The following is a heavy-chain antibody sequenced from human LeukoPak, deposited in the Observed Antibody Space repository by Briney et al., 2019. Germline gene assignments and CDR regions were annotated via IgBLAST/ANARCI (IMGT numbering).Heavy chain of an antibody. CDR2: IYYSGST. D-gene: IGHD4-11*01. V-gene: IGHV4-39*02. Sequence: SETLSLTCTVPGGSISSSSYYWGWIRQPPGKGLEWIGSIYYSGSTYYNPSLKSRVTISVDTSKNQFSLKLSSVTAADTAVYYCARDYSNQRGFDYWGQGTLVTVSS. CDR1: GGSISSSSYY. J-gene: IGHJ4*02. CDR3: ARDYSNQRGFDY.